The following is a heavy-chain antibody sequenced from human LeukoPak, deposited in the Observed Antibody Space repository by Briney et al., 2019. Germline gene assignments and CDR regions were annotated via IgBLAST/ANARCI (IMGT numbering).Heavy chain of an antibody. Sequence: ASVKVSCKASGYTFTSYGISWVRQAPGQGLEWMGWISAYNGNTNYAQKLQGRVTMTTDTSTSTAYMELRSLRSDDTAVYYCAWVGYCSSTSCLPPSDWGQGTLVTVSS. V-gene: IGHV1-18*01. D-gene: IGHD2-2*01. CDR2: ISAYNGNT. CDR1: GYTFTSYG. J-gene: IGHJ4*02. CDR3: AWVGYCSSTSCLPPSD.